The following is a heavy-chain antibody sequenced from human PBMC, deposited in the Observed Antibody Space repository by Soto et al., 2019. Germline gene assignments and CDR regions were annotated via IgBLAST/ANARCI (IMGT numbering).Heavy chain of an antibody. CDR2: IIPILGIA. J-gene: IGHJ4*02. V-gene: IGHV1-69*02. Sequence: SVKVSCKASGGTFSSYTISWVRQAPGQGLEWMGRIIPILGIANYAQKFQGRVTITADKSTSTAYMELSSLRSEDTAVYYCARSSIAVAGIDYWGQGTLVTVSS. D-gene: IGHD6-19*01. CDR1: GGTFSSYT. CDR3: ARSSIAVAGIDY.